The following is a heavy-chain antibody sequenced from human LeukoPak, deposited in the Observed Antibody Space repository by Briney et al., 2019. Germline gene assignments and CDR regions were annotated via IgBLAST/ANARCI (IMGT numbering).Heavy chain of an antibody. V-gene: IGHV3-53*01. D-gene: IGHD3-3*01. CDR1: GFTFSSYG. CDR2: IYSGGST. CDR3: ARVATIFGLYYFDY. J-gene: IGHJ4*02. Sequence: GGSLRLSCAASGFTFSSYGMHWVRQAPGKGLEWVSVIYSGGSTYYADSVKGRFTISRDNSKNTLYLQMNSLRAEDTAVYYCARVATIFGLYYFDYWGQGTLVTVSS.